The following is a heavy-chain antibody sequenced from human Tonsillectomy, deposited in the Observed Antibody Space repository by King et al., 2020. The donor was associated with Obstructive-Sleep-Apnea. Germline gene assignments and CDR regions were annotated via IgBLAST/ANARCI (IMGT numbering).Heavy chain of an antibody. CDR3: AKGSPTGDVFDI. J-gene: IGHJ3*02. D-gene: IGHD3-10*01. CDR1: AFTFSTYA. Sequence: VQLVESGGGLVQPGGSLRLSCAASAFTFSTYAMSWVRQVPGKGLEWVSSISGSGGITNYADSVKGRFTISRDNSNNTLYLQMNGLRAEDTAVYYCAKGSPTGDVFDIWGHGTVVTVSS. CDR2: ISGSGGIT. V-gene: IGHV3-23*04.